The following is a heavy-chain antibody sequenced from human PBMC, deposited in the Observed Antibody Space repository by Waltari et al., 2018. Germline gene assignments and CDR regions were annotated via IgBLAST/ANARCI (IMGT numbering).Heavy chain of an antibody. V-gene: IGHV4-59*01. J-gene: IGHJ6*03. CDR3: ARERGGFLEWQYPYYYYMDV. Sequence: QVQLQESGPGLVKPSETLSLTCTVSGGSISSYYWSRTRQPPGKGLEWIGYIYYSGSTNYNPSLKSRVTISVDTSKNQFSLKLSSVTAADTAVYYCARERGGFLEWQYPYYYYMDVWGKGTTVTVSS. D-gene: IGHD3-3*01. CDR2: IYYSGST. CDR1: GGSISSYY.